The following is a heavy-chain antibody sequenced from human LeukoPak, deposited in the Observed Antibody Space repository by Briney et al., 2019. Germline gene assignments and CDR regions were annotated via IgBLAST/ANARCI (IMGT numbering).Heavy chain of an antibody. CDR1: GYTFTSYA. D-gene: IGHD1-7*01. CDR3: ARDTRAGTTFRLGY. CDR2: VNPKSGRT. Sequence: ASVKVSCKASGYTFTSYAMHWVRQAPGQRLEWMGWVNPKSGRTNYAQQFQGRVTMISDTSMNTVYMEMSGLRSDDTAVFYCARDTRAGTTFRLGYWGQGTLVTVSS. V-gene: IGHV1-2*02. J-gene: IGHJ4*02.